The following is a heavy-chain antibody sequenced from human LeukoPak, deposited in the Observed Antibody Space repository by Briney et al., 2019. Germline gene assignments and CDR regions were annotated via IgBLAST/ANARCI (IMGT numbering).Heavy chain of an antibody. Sequence: PGGSLRLSCAASGFTFSSYTMHWVRQAPGKGLEWVAAISHDGSNKYHADSVKGRFTISRDNSKNTVYLQMNSLRAEDTAVYYCARDIAVAGMRAYGMDVWGQGTTVTVSS. V-gene: IGHV3-30*01. CDR1: GFTFSSYT. CDR2: ISHDGSNK. D-gene: IGHD6-19*01. J-gene: IGHJ6*02. CDR3: ARDIAVAGMRAYGMDV.